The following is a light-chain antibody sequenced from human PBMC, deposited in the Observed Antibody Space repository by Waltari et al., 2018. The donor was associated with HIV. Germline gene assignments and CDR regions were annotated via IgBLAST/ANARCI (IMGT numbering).Light chain of an antibody. J-gene: IGLJ3*02. Sequence: GSPGQSVTISCTETRGDLGAYNYASWYHQHPGKAPKLIIYDVTKRPSGVPERFPAPMSGNTASLTISRLQAEDEAAYYCCSFAGSYTLVFGGGTKLTVL. CDR1: RGDLGAYNY. CDR3: CSFAGSYTLV. V-gene: IGLV2-11*03. CDR2: DVT.